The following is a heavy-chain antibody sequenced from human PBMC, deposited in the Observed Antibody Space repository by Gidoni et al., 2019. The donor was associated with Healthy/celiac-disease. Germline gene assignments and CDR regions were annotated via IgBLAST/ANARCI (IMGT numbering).Heavy chain of an antibody. CDR1: GYTLTGYY. J-gene: IGHJ4*02. D-gene: IGHD1-1*01. CDR2: INPNSSGT. V-gene: IGHV1-2*02. CDR3: SREMHGVRYFDY. Sequence: QVQLVQSGAEVKKDGDSVKVSCQASGYTLTGYYMHWLRQSPGQGLEWMGWINPNSSGTNYAQKSQVRVTMTCDTSISTAYMDLSRLSSDDTAVYYCSREMHGVRYFDYWGQGTRVTVSS.